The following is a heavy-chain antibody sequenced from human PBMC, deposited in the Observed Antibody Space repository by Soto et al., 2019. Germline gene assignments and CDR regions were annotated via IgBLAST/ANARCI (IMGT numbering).Heavy chain of an antibody. D-gene: IGHD3-3*01. J-gene: IGHJ3*02. CDR2: IYSSGTT. CDR3: ARRAPTISGPLIWGQLLDI. Sequence: PSETLSLTCSVSGGSIRSYYWSWIRQPPGKGLEWIGYIYSSGTTNYNPSLQSRVTISGDTSKKQISLNLRSVTAADTAVYYCARRAPTISGPLIWGQLLDIWGQGTKVTVSS. V-gene: IGHV4-59*01. CDR1: GGSIRSYY.